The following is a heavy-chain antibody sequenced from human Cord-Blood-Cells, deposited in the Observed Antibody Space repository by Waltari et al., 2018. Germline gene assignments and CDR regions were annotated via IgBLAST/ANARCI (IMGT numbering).Heavy chain of an antibody. V-gene: IGHV3-48*01. Sequence: EVQLVESGGGLVQPGGSLRLSCAASGFTFSSYSMNWVRQAPGKGRECVSYISSSSSTIYYADSVKGRFTISRDNAKNSLYLQMNSLRAEDTAVYYCARPYCGGDCYYFDYWGQGTLVTVSS. CDR3: ARPYCGGDCYYFDY. CDR2: ISSSSSTI. D-gene: IGHD2-21*01. CDR1: GFTFSSYS. J-gene: IGHJ4*02.